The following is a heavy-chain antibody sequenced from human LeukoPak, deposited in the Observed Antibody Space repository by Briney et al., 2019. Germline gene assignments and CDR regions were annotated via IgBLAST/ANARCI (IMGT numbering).Heavy chain of an antibody. CDR3: ARTINSWGDFDD. CDR2: IYPGDSDT. V-gene: IGHV5-51*01. CDR1: GYSFPNYW. Sequence: GESLKISCLGSGYSFPNYWIAWVRQMPGKGLEWMGIIYPGDSDTRYSPSFQGQVTISADKSISAAYLQWSSLKASDTAVYYCARTINSWGDFDDWGQGTLVTVSS. D-gene: IGHD6-13*01. J-gene: IGHJ4*02.